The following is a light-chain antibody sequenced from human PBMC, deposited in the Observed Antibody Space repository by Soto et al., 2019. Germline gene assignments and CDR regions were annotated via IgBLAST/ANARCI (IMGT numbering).Light chain of an antibody. CDR3: SSYTTSNTRQTV. J-gene: IGLJ1*01. V-gene: IGLV2-14*03. CDR1: SSDVGGYNY. CDR2: DVT. Sequence: QSVLTQPASVSGSPGQSITISCTGTSSDVGGYNYVSWYQHHPGKAPKLIIYDVTNRPSGVSNPFSGSKSGNTAPLTISGLQPEDEADYYCSSYTTSNTRQTVFGTGTKVTVL.